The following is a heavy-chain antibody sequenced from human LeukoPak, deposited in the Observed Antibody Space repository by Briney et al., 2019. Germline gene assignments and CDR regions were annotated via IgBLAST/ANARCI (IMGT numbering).Heavy chain of an antibody. D-gene: IGHD5-12*01. CDR3: ACGDSPHPGSSRIWFDP. J-gene: IGHJ5*02. V-gene: IGHV4-39*07. Sequence: PSETLSLTCTVSGGSISSYYWGWIRQPPGKGLEWLGSIYYSGSTYYNPSLKSRVTISVDTSKNQFSLKLSSVTAADTAVYYCACGDSPHPGSSRIWFDPWGQGTLVTVSS. CDR1: GGSISSYY. CDR2: IYYSGST.